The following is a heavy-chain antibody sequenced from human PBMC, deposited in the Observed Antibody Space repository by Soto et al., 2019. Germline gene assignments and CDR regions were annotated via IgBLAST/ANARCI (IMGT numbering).Heavy chain of an antibody. V-gene: IGHV1-3*01. J-gene: IGHJ4*02. Sequence: QVQLVQSGAEVKKPGASVKVSCKASGYTFTTNTIHWVRQAPGQTLEWMGWINAGNENTKSSQKFQARVTLTKDTSATTVDMERSSLRSEDTAVYYCARDRAGTSSWGFDHWGQGTLITVSS. CDR2: INAGNENT. CDR3: ARDRAGTSSWGFDH. CDR1: GYTFTTNT. D-gene: IGHD6-6*01.